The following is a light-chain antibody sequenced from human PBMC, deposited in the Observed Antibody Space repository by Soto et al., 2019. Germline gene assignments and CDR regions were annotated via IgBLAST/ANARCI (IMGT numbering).Light chain of an antibody. CDR3: QHYNNWPPWT. J-gene: IGKJ1*01. CDR2: ATS. CDR1: QSISSN. V-gene: IGKV3-15*01. Sequence: EIVITQSPSTLSVSPGERATLSCRASQSISSNLAWYQQKPGQAPRLLMYATSTRATGIPARFRGSGSGTEFTLTISTLQSEDFAVYYCQHYNNWPPWTFGQGTKVDIK.